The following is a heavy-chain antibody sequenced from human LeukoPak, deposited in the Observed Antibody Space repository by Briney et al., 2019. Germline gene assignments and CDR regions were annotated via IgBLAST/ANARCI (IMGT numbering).Heavy chain of an antibody. CDR1: GFSFSTYS. J-gene: IGHJ4*02. D-gene: IGHD4-17*01. Sequence: PGGSLRLSCAASGFSFSTYSLNWVRQAPGKGLEWVSYISSSGINTYYADSVKGRFTISRDNAKNSLCLQMNSLRAEDTAVYYCASERRTVIDSWGQGTLVTVSS. CDR2: ISSSGINT. V-gene: IGHV3-48*04. CDR3: ASERRTVIDS.